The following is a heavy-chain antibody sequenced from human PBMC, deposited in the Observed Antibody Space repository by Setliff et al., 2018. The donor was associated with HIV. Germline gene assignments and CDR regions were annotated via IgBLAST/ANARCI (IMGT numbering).Heavy chain of an antibody. CDR3: TYAHAFRGRAALTLATSVNTAYRQISYLKAEEDSAVYYCASGGYEWNVIDL. V-gene: IGHV5-51*01. Sequence: GESLKISCQGSGYIFTSYWIGWVRQMPGKGLEWMGIIYPRDSDTKYSPSFQGQVTISADKAINTAYLQWMSLKASDTATGHPTYAHAFRGRAALTLATSVNTAYRQISYLKAEEDSAVYYCASGGYEWNVIDLWGPGTLVTVSS. J-gene: IGHJ4*02. CDR2: IYPRDSDT. CDR1: GYIFTSYW. D-gene: IGHD2-2*01.